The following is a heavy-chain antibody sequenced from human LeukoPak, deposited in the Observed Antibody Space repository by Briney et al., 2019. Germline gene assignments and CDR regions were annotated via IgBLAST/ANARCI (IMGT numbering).Heavy chain of an antibody. Sequence: ASVKVSCKASGYTFTNYGLSWVRQAPGQGLEWMGWINTYSADTNYAQKLQGRVTMTTDTSTSTAYMELRSLGSDDTAVYYCAREEGYAFDIWGQGTMVTVSS. V-gene: IGHV1-18*01. CDR3: AREEGYAFDI. CDR2: INTYSADT. CDR1: GYTFTNYG. J-gene: IGHJ3*02.